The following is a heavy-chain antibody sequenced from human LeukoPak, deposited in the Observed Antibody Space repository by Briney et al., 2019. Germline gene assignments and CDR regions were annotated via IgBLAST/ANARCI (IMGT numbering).Heavy chain of an antibody. CDR2: IYYSGST. CDR3: ARSFYGFGGYFDY. CDR1: GGSISSSSYY. D-gene: IGHD3-10*01. Sequence: PSETLSLTGTVSGGSISSSSYYWGWIRQPPGKGLEWIGSIYYSGSTYYNPSLKSRVTISVDTSKNQFSLKLSSVTAADTAVYYCARSFYGFGGYFDYWGQGTLVTVSS. J-gene: IGHJ4*02. V-gene: IGHV4-39*01.